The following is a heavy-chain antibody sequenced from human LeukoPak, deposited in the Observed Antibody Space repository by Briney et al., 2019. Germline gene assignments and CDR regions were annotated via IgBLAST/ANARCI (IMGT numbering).Heavy chain of an antibody. D-gene: IGHD6-13*01. J-gene: IGHJ4*02. CDR2: ISSSSNYI. V-gene: IGHV3-21*01. Sequence: GGSLRLSCAASGFTFSSYSMNWVRQAPGKGLEWVSSISSSSNYIYYADSVKGRFTISRDNAKNSLYLQMNSLRDEDTAIYYCARDRSTYSSSWYLDYWGQGTLVTVPS. CDR1: GFTFSSYS. CDR3: ARDRSTYSSSWYLDY.